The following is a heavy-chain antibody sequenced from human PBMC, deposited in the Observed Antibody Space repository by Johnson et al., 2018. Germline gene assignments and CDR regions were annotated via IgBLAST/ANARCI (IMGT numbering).Heavy chain of an antibody. J-gene: IGHJ6*03. CDR1: GFTFSSYG. Sequence: VQLVESGGGVVQPGRSLRLSCAASGFTFSSYGMHWVRQAPGKGLEWVSYITSSRSIIYYADSVKGRFTISRDNAKNSLYLQMNSLRAEDTAVYYCAREGVTSCVYYYMDVWGKGTTVTVSS. D-gene: IGHD4-17*01. CDR3: AREGVTSCVYYYMDV. CDR2: ITSSRSII. V-gene: IGHV3-48*01.